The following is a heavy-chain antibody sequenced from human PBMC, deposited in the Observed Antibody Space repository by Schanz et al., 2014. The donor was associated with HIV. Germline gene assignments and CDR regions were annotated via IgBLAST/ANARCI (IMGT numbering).Heavy chain of an antibody. D-gene: IGHD1-26*01. CDR3: AKDGSWEAFDVFDI. J-gene: IGHJ3*02. V-gene: IGHV3-30*18. Sequence: VQVVESGGDLVQVGGSLRLSCEASGFTLSSYGMHWVRQAPGKGLEWVAFISYDGSNKYYADSVKGRFTISRDNSKNTLYLQMNSLRAEDTAVYYCAKDGSWEAFDVFDIWGQGTMVTVSS. CDR1: GFTLSSYG. CDR2: ISYDGSNK.